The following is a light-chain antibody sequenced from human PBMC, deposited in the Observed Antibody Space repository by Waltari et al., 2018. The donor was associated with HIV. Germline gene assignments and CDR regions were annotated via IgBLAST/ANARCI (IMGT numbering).Light chain of an antibody. Sequence: QSVLPQPPSVSGAPRPRVTISSPGSSSNIGAGYAVHWYQNLPGTAPKLLIYGNTNRPSGVPDRFSGSKSGTSASLAITGLQAEDEADYYCQSYDSSLSGVVFGGGTKLTVL. CDR3: QSYDSSLSGVV. CDR1: SSNIGAGYA. V-gene: IGLV1-40*01. CDR2: GNT. J-gene: IGLJ2*01.